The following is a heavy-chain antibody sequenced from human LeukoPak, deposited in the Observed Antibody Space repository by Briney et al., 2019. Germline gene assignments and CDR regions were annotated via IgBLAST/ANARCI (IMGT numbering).Heavy chain of an antibody. Sequence: GGSLRLSCAASGFTFSIYSMNWVRQAPGKGLEWVSSISSSSNYIYYADSVKGRFTISRDNAKNSLYLQMNSLRAEDTAVYYCVGDSCSGGSCYSDGFDYWGRGTLVTVSS. J-gene: IGHJ4*02. CDR3: VGDSCSGGSCYSDGFDY. CDR2: ISSSSNYI. D-gene: IGHD2-15*01. V-gene: IGHV3-21*01. CDR1: GFTFSIYS.